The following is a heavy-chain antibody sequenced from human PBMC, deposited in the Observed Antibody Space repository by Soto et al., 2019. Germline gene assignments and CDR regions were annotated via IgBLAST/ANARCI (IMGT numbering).Heavy chain of an antibody. CDR2: INTGKGHT. D-gene: IGHD2-2*01. Sequence: QVQLVQSGAEVKKPGASVKVSCKPSGYTFTSYGIHWVRQAPGQRPEWMGWINTGKGHTEYSPKFQGRLSITRDTSASTAYMELSSLTSEDTAVYYCARGSCSSTACYHFDYWVQGTLVTVSS. V-gene: IGHV1-3*04. CDR1: GYTFTSYG. CDR3: ARGSCSSTACYHFDY. J-gene: IGHJ4*02.